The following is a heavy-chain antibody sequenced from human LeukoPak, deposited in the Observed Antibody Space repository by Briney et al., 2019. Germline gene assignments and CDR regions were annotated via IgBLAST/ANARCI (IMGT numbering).Heavy chain of an antibody. V-gene: IGHV3-48*01. CDR3: AKSSRDLGYYFDY. CDR1: EFTFSTYS. J-gene: IGHJ4*02. Sequence: GGSLRLSCVASEFTFSTYSMNWVRQAPGKGLEWVSYVSTSSSTIYYADSVKGRFTISRDNANTSLFLEMNTLRAEDTAVYYCAKSSRDLGYYFDYWGQGTLVTVSS. D-gene: IGHD3-16*01. CDR2: VSTSSSTI.